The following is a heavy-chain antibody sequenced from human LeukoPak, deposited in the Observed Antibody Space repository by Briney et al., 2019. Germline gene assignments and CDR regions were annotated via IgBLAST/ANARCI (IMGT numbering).Heavy chain of an antibody. D-gene: IGHD3-22*01. CDR2: IYYSGST. CDR3: ARVAYYGSSGYYASDAFDI. J-gene: IGHJ3*02. V-gene: IGHV4-59*01. Sequence: SETLSLTCTVSGGSISSYYWSWIRQPPGKGLEWVGYIYYSGSTNYNPSLKSRVTISVDTSKNQFSLKLSSVTAADTAVYYCARVAYYGSSGYYASDAFDIWGQGTMVTVSS. CDR1: GGSISSYY.